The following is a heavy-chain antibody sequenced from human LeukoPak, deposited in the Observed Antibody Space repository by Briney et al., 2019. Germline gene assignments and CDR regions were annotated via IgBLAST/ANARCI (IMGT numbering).Heavy chain of an antibody. V-gene: IGHV4-38-2*02. J-gene: IGHJ3*02. CDR3: AKWHHIVVVTAILIDAFDI. Sequence: SETLSLTCTVSGYSISSGYYWGWIRQPPGKGLEWIGSIYHSGSTYYNPSLKSRVTISVDTSKNQFSLKLSSVTAADTAVYYCAKWHHIVVVTAILIDAFDIWGQGTMVTVSS. CDR2: IYHSGST. CDR1: GYSISSGYY. D-gene: IGHD2-21*02.